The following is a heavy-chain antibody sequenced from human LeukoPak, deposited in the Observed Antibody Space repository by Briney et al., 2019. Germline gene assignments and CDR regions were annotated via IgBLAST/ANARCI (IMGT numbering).Heavy chain of an antibody. CDR1: GFTFSNYG. CDR3: AKRIQSAMAMGY. Sequence: PGGTLRLSCAASGFTFSNYGMSWVRQAPGKGLEWVSAISGSGSSTYYVDSVKGRFTISRDNSKNTLDLQMNSLGAEDTAVYYCAKRIQSAMAMGYWGQGTLVTVSS. J-gene: IGHJ4*02. CDR2: ISGSGSST. D-gene: IGHD5-18*01. V-gene: IGHV3-23*01.